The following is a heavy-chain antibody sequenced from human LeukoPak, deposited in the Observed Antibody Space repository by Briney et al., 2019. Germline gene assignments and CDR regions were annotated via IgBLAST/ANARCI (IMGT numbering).Heavy chain of an antibody. CDR1: GYTFTSYD. V-gene: IGHV1-8*01. Sequence: ASVKVSCKASGYTFTSYDINWVRQATGQGLEWMGWMNPNSGNTGYAQKFEGRVTMTRDTSISTAYMELSRLRSDDTAVYYCARGRYGSGSYYTYYFDYWGQGTLVTVSS. D-gene: IGHD3-10*01. CDR3: ARGRYGSGSYYTYYFDY. J-gene: IGHJ4*02. CDR2: MNPNSGNT.